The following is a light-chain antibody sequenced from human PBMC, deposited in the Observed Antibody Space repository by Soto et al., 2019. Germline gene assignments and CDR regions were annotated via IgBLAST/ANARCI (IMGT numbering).Light chain of an antibody. J-gene: IGLJ2*01. V-gene: IGLV2-14*01. CDR3: NSYTSSSTLV. CDR1: SSDVGGYNY. Sequence: QSVLTQPASVSGSPGQSITISCTGTSSDVGGYNYVSWYQQHPGKVPKLMIFDVSNRPSGVSNRFSGSKSGNTASLTISGLQAEDEADYYCNSYTSSSTLVFGGGTKLTVL. CDR2: DVS.